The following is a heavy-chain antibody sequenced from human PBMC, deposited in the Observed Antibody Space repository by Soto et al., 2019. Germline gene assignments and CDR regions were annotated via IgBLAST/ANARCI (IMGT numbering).Heavy chain of an antibody. D-gene: IGHD3-3*01. V-gene: IGHV3-49*03. CDR1: GFTFGDYA. J-gene: IGHJ6*03. CDR2: IRSKAYGGTT. CDR3: TSHGQIFGVVMGTDYYYYMDV. Sequence: GGSLRLSCTASGFTFGDYAMSWFRQAPGKGLEWVGFIRSKAYGGTTEYAASVKGRFTISRDDSKSIAYLQMNSLKTEDTAVYYCTSHGQIFGVVMGTDYYYYMDVWGKGTTVTVSS.